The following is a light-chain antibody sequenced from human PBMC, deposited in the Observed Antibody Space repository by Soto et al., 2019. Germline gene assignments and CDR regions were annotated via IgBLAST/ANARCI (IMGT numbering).Light chain of an antibody. CDR2: DVS. CDR3: CSYAGSYTYVV. J-gene: IGLJ2*01. CDR1: SSDVGGYNY. Sequence: QSALTQPRSVSGSPGQSVTISCTGTSSDVGGYNYVSWYQQHPGKAPKLMIYDVSTRPSGVPDRFSGSKSGNTASLTISGLQAEDEADYYCCSYAGSYTYVVFGGGTKLTV. V-gene: IGLV2-11*01.